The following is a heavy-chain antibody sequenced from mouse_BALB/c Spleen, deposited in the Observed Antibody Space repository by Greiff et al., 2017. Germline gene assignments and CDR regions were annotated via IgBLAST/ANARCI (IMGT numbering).Heavy chain of an antibody. D-gene: IGHD3-1*01. CDR2: ISNGGGST. J-gene: IGHJ4*01. V-gene: IGHV5-12-2*01. CDR1: GFTFSSYT. CDR3: ARQRSSGFMDY. Sequence: EVKLVESGGGLVQPGGSLKLSCAASGFTFSSYTMSWVRQTPEKRLEWVAYISNGGGSTYYPDTVKGRFTISRDNAKNTLYLQMSSLKSEDTAMYYCARQRSSGFMDYWGQGTSVTVSS.